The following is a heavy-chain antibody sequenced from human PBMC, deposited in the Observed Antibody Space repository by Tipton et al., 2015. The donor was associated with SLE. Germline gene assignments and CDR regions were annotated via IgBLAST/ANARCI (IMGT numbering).Heavy chain of an antibody. CDR1: GYTFTDYN. CDR2: IIPIFDSA. CDR3: ARVAPETGTTAS. J-gene: IGHJ5*02. V-gene: IGHV1-69*13. D-gene: IGHD1-1*01. Sequence: QSGAEVKKPGASVKVSCKTSGYTFTDYNINWVRQAPGQGLEWMGGIIPIFDSANYAQKFQGRMTITADESTSTVHMELSSLTSEDTAVYYCARVAPETGTTASWGQGVQVTVSS.